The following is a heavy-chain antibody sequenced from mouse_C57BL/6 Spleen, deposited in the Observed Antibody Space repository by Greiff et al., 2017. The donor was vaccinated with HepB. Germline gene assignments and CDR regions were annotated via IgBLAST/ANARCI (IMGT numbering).Heavy chain of an antibody. D-gene: IGHD2-14*01. J-gene: IGHJ2*01. CDR3: ARGTSPYYFDY. CDR2: IYPGGGYT. Sequence: VKLQESGAELVRPGTSVKMSCKASGYTFTNYWIGWAKQRPGHGLEWIGDIYPGGGYTNYNEKFKGKATLTADKSSSTAYMQFSSLTSEDSAIYYCARGTSPYYFDYWGQGTTLTVSS. V-gene: IGHV1-63*01. CDR1: GYTFTNYW.